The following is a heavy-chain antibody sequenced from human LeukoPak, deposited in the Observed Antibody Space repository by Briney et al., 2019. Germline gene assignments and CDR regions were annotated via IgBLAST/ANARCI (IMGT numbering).Heavy chain of an antibody. J-gene: IGHJ6*03. CDR2: ISAYNGNT. CDR1: GYTFTSYG. Sequence: ASVKVSCKASGYTFTSYGISWVRQAPGQGLEWMGWISAYNGNTNYAQKLQGRVTMTTDTSTSTAYMELRSLRSDDTAVYYCARGPPFGYYEPYMDVWSKGTTVTVSS. CDR3: ARGPPFGYYEPYMDV. V-gene: IGHV1-18*01. D-gene: IGHD3-3*01.